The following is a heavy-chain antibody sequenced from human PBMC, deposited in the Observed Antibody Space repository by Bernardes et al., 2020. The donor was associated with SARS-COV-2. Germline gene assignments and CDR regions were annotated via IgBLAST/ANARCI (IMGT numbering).Heavy chain of an antibody. Sequence: ASVKVSCKASGYTFTSYDINWVRQATGQGLEWMGWMNPNSGNTGYAQKLQGRVTMTTDTSTSTAYMELRSLRSDDTAVYYCARDRVTTGTTFDYYYYGMDVWGQGTTVTVSS. D-gene: IGHD1-1*01. V-gene: IGHV1-8*01. J-gene: IGHJ6*02. CDR1: GYTFTSYD. CDR3: ARDRVTTGTTFDYYYYGMDV. CDR2: MNPNSGNT.